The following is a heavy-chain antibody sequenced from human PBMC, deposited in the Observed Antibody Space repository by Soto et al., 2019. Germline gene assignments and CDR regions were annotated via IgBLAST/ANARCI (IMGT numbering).Heavy chain of an antibody. V-gene: IGHV3-11*01. Sequence: QVQLVESGGGLVKPGGSLRLSCAASGFTFSDYYMSWIRQAPGKGLEWVSYISSSGSTIYYADSVKGRFTISRDNSKNTLYLQVNSLRVDDTAVYYCAKDFGAKGLGATMHYWGQGTLVTVSS. J-gene: IGHJ4*02. CDR2: ISSSGSTI. D-gene: IGHD1-26*01. CDR1: GFTFSDYY. CDR3: AKDFGAKGLGATMHY.